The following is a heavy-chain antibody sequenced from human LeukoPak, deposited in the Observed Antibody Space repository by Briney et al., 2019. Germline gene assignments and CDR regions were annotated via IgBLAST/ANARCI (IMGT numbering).Heavy chain of an antibody. CDR1: GGSISSSSYY. Sequence: PSETLSLTCTVSGGSISSSSYYWGWIRQPPGKGLEWIGSIYYSGSTYYNPSLKSRVTISVDTSKNQFSLKLSSVTAADTAVYYCARQRIGVVMFEWFDPWGQGTLVTVSS. J-gene: IGHJ5*02. D-gene: IGHD2-8*01. V-gene: IGHV4-39*01. CDR3: ARQRIGVVMFEWFDP. CDR2: IYYSGST.